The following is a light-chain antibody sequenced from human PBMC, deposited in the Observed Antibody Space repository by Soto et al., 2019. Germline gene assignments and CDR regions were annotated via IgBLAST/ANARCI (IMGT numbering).Light chain of an antibody. CDR3: SSYTSISTYV. CDR1: SSDVGGYNF. Sequence: QSVLTQPASVYGSPGQSITISCTGTSSDVGGYNFVSWYQQHPDKAPKLMIYDVTNRPSGVSNRFSGSKSGNTASLTISGLQAEDEADYYCSSYTSISTYVFGTGTRSPS. V-gene: IGLV2-14*01. J-gene: IGLJ1*01. CDR2: DVT.